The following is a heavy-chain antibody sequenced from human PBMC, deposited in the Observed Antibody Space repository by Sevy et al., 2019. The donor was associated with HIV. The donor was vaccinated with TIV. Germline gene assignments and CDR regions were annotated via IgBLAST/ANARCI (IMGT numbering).Heavy chain of an antibody. V-gene: IGHV3-30*18. CDR1: GFNFSDYG. CDR3: AKDGVSRSGLDF. Sequence: GGSLRLSCVVSGFNFSDYGMHWVRQAPGKGLQWVSAVSYDGSNKLYVDSVKGRFTISRDDSMNSLFLQMNSLRAEDTAIYYCAKDGVSRSGLDFWGQGTLVTVSS. CDR2: VSYDGSNK. J-gene: IGHJ4*02. D-gene: IGHD3-10*01.